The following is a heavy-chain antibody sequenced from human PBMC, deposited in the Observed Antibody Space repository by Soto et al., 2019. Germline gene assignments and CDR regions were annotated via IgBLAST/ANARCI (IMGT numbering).Heavy chain of an antibody. CDR2: ITYDGSFQ. D-gene: IGHD1-7*01. V-gene: IGHV3-30*18. CDR1: GFNFDNYD. J-gene: IGHJ4*02. CDR3: AKDRVGGTFYTPLAF. Sequence: VGSLRLSCQASGFNFDNYDMHWVRQAPGKGLEWVAVITYDGSFQYYADSVKGRFTISRDNSKNTLSLHLNTLKPEDTAVYHCAKDRVGGTFYTPLAFWGQGTLVTVSS.